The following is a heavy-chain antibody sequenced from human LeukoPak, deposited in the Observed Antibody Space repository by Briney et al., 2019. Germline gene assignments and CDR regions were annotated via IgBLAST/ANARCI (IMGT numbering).Heavy chain of an antibody. D-gene: IGHD6-19*01. CDR1: GYTFTGYY. J-gene: IGHJ4*02. V-gene: IGHV1-2*04. CDR2: INPNSGGT. Sequence: GASVKVSCKASGYTFTGYYMHWVRQAPGQGLEWMGWINPNSGGTNYAQKFQGWVTMTRDTSISTAYMELSRLRSDDTAVYYCARGRGRGRIAVAGYFDYWGQGTLVTVSS. CDR3: ARGRGRGRIAVAGYFDY.